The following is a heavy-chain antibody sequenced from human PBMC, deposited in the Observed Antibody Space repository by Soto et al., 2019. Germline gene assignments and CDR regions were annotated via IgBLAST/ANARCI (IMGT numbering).Heavy chain of an antibody. D-gene: IGHD6-19*01. V-gene: IGHV4-34*01. Sequence: SETLSLTCVVSGGSLSDYFWSWIRQPPGMALEWIGEINHLGSINYNPSLKSRVTMSVDTSKNQFSLTLNSVTAADTAVYYCARRPRAVAGMDNWFDPWGEGILVTLSS. J-gene: IGHJ5*02. CDR1: GGSLSDYF. CDR3: ARRPRAVAGMDNWFDP. CDR2: INHLGSI.